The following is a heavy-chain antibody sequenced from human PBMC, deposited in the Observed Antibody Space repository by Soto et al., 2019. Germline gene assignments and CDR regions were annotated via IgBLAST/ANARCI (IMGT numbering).Heavy chain of an antibody. CDR1: GFTFSSYW. J-gene: IGHJ6*03. V-gene: IGHV3-7*01. CDR2: IKQDGSEK. Sequence: GGSLRLSCAASGFTFSSYWMSWVRQAPGKGLEWVANIKQDGSEKYYVDSVKGRFTISRDNAKNSLYLQMNSLRAEDTAVYYCARDASFTGTSHYYYYYMDVWGKGTTVTVSS. D-gene: IGHD1-7*01. CDR3: ARDASFTGTSHYYYYYMDV.